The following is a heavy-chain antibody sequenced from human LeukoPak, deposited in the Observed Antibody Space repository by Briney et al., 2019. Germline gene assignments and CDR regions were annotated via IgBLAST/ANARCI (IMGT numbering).Heavy chain of an antibody. J-gene: IGHJ4*02. Sequence: GGSLRLSCAASGFTFSNAWMSWVRQAPGKGLEWVGRIKSKTDGGTTDYAAPVKGRFTISRGDSKNTLYLQMNSLKTEDTAVYYCTTVEYGSGSYYFDYWGQGTLVTVSS. V-gene: IGHV3-15*01. CDR2: IKSKTDGGTT. D-gene: IGHD3-10*01. CDR1: GFTFSNAW. CDR3: TTVEYGSGSYYFDY.